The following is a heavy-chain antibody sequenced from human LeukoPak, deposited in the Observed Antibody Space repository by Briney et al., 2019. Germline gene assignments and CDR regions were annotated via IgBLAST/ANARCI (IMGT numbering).Heavy chain of an antibody. CDR2: FDPEDGET. CDR1: GYNLTELS. J-gene: IGHJ3*02. V-gene: IGHV1-24*01. CDR3: ATFTGGGYSYLNEFDI. Sequence: ASVKVSCKVSGYNLTELSMHWVRQAPGKGLEWMGGFDPEDGETIYAQKFQGRVTMTEDTSTDTAYMELSSLRSEDTAVYYCATFTGGGYSYLNEFDIWGQGTMVTVSS. D-gene: IGHD5-18*01.